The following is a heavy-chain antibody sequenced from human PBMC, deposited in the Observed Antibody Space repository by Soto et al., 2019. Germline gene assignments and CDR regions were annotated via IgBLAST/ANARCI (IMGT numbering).Heavy chain of an antibody. CDR3: GALWNGYYTNFDY. Sequence: GGSLRLSCAASGFTFSSYAMSWVRQAPGKGLEWVSAISGSGGSTYYADSVKGRFTISRDNSKNTLYLQMNSLRAEDTAVYYCGALWNGYYTNFDYWGQGTLVTVSS. D-gene: IGHD3-3*01. V-gene: IGHV3-23*01. CDR1: GFTFSSYA. J-gene: IGHJ4*02. CDR2: ISGSGGST.